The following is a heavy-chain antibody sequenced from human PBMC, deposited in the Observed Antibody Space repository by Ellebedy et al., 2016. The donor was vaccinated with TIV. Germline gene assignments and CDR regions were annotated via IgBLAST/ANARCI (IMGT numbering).Heavy chain of an antibody. CDR1: KFTFSRYS. D-gene: IGHD6-19*01. V-gene: IGHV3-21*06. CDR3: AGPKVGVAGEIDY. Sequence: GGSLRLSXAASKFTFSRYSMNWVRQAPGKGLEWVSSISSSSTYIYYADSVKGRFTISRDNTKNSLYLQMNSLRAEDTAVYYCAGPKVGVAGEIDYWGQGTLVTVPS. CDR2: ISSSSTYI. J-gene: IGHJ4*02.